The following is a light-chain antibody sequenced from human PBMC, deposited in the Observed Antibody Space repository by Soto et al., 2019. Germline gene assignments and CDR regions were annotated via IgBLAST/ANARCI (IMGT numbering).Light chain of an antibody. Sequence: QSFLTQPASVSGSPGQSITIACTGTSSDVGSYNYVSWYQQHPGKAPKLMIYEVSNRPSGVSNRFSGSKSGYTASLTISGLQAEDEADYYCSSYTSTSTYVFGTGTKVTVL. CDR3: SSYTSTSTYV. V-gene: IGLV2-14*01. J-gene: IGLJ1*01. CDR2: EVS. CDR1: SSDVGSYNY.